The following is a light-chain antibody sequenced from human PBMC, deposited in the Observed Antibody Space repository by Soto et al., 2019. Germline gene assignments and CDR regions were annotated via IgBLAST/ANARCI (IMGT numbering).Light chain of an antibody. CDR3: LHHYTYPWT. Sequence: DIQMTQSPSAVYASVGDRVTITCRASQGISNYLAWFQQKPGKVPKRLIYTASSLQSGVPSRFSGSGSGTEFTLTISNLQPEDFATYYCLHHYTYPWTFDQGTNVEIK. CDR2: TAS. J-gene: IGKJ1*01. CDR1: QGISNY. V-gene: IGKV1-17*03.